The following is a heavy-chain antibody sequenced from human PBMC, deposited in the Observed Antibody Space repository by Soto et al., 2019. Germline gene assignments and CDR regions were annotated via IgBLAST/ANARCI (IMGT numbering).Heavy chain of an antibody. J-gene: IGHJ4*02. V-gene: IGHV3-33*01. CDR2: IWYDGSNK. CDR1: GFTFSSYG. D-gene: IGHD3-16*02. CDR3: ARGSSLRLGELSFYFDC. Sequence: GGSMRLSCAASGFTFSSYGMHWVRQAPDKGLEWVAVIWYDGSNKYYADSVKGRFTISRDNSKNTLYLQMNSLRAEDTAVYYCARGSSLRLGELSFYFDCWGQGTLVTVSS.